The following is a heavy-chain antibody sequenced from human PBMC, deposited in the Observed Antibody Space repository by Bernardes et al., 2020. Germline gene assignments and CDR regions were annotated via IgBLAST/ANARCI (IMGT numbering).Heavy chain of an antibody. CDR2: ISYDGSIK. J-gene: IGHJ4*02. V-gene: IGHV3-30-3*01. CDR1: GFTFTSCA. CDR3: ARASTVRGGSDY. Sequence: GGSLRLSCAASGFTFTSCAMHWVRMAPGKGLELVAVISYDGSIKYYSDSVKGRFTISKDDSKSTQYLQMNSLRVDDTAVYYCARASTVRGGSDYWGQGTLVTVSS. D-gene: IGHD3-16*01.